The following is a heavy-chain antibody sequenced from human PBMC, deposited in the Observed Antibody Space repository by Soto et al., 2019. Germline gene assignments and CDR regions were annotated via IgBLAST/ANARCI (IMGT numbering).Heavy chain of an antibody. D-gene: IGHD6-13*01. J-gene: IGHJ4*02. CDR2: ISGSGGST. CDR1: GFTFSSYA. Sequence: GGSLRLSCAASGFTFSSYAMSWVRQAPGKGLEWVSAISGSGGSTYYADSVKGRFTISRDNSKNTLYLQMNSLRAEDTAVYYCAKGNSSSWHYDPFDYWGQGTLVTVSS. V-gene: IGHV3-23*01. CDR3: AKGNSSSWHYDPFDY.